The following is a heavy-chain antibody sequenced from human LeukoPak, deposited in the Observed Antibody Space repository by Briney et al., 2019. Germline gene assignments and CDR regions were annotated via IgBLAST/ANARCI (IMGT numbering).Heavy chain of an antibody. CDR3: ASNTPGIVGATKLDYYYYYMDV. CDR1: GGTFSSYA. J-gene: IGHJ6*03. V-gene: IGHV1-69*05. D-gene: IGHD1-26*01. CDR2: IIPIFGTA. Sequence: SVKVSCRASGGTFSSYAISWVRQAPGQGLEWMGGIIPIFGTANYAQKFQGRVTITTDESTSTAYMELSSLRSEDTAVYYCASNTPGIVGATKLDYYYYYMDVWGKGTTVTVSS.